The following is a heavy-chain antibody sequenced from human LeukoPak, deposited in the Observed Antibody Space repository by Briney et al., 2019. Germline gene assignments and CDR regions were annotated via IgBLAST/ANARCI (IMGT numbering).Heavy chain of an antibody. CDR3: AGHIDHNS. D-gene: IGHD5-12*01. Sequence: EASVRVSCKASGYDFAGFYLHWVRQVPGQGLEWMVRINPTTGGAHFTQKFQGRVTLTRDTSISTAYMDLSGLRSDDTAVYYCAGHIDHNSWGQGTLVTVSS. V-gene: IGHV1-2*06. CDR2: INPTTGGA. CDR1: GYDFAGFY. J-gene: IGHJ4*02.